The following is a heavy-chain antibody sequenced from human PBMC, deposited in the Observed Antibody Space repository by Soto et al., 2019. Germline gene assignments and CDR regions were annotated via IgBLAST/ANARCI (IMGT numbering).Heavy chain of an antibody. V-gene: IGHV1-69*02. CDR2: IIPILDIP. CDR1: GGTFSRYT. J-gene: IGHJ6*02. D-gene: IGHD3-3*02. Sequence: QVQLVQSGAEVKKPGSSVKVSCKASGGTFSRYTFTWVRQAPGQGLEWMGRIIPILDIPNYAQNFQGRVTITADKSTSTASMERSSRTPDATAVYYGARHFTGVRVLGTSPPGGDNYGWDVWGQGTTVTVSS. CDR3: ARHFTGVRVLGTSPPGGDNYGWDV.